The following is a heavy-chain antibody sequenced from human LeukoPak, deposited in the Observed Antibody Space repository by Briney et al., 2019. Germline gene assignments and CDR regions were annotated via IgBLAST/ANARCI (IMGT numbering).Heavy chain of an antibody. CDR1: GFTFSIYT. Sequence: GGSLRLSCEASGFTFSIYTVNWVRQAPGKGLEWVSSIASDTTYMKYADSVKGRFSVSRDNAKNSVFLEMKSLRADDTAVYFCARDYYDSSASATFDYWGRGTLVTVSS. V-gene: IGHV3-21*06. D-gene: IGHD3-22*01. CDR2: IASDTTYM. J-gene: IGHJ4*02. CDR3: ARDYYDSSASATFDY.